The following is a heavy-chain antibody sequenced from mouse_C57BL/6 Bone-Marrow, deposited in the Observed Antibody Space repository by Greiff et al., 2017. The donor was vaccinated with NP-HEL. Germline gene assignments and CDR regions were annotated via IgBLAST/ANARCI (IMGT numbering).Heavy chain of an antibody. CDR1: GFSLTSYG. V-gene: IGHV2-2*01. Sequence: VKVVESGPGLVQPSQSLSITCTVSGFSLTSYGVHWVRQSPGKGLEWLGVIWSGGSTDYNAAFISRLSISKDNSKSQVFFKMNSLQADDTAIYYCAIYGYDWFAYWGQGTLVTVSA. CDR3: AIYGYDWFAY. CDR2: IWSGGST. D-gene: IGHD2-2*01. J-gene: IGHJ3*01.